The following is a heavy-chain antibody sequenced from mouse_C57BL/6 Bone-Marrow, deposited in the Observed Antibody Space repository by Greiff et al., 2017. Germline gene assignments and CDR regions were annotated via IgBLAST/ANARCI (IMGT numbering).Heavy chain of an antibody. CDR1: GYTFTGYW. CDR3: ARWRMRTWFAY. J-gene: IGHJ3*01. CDR2: ILPGGGST. Sequence: QVQLQQSGAELMKPGASVKLSCKATGYTFTGYWIEWVKQRPGHGLEWIGEILPGGGSTNYNEKFKGKATFTADTSSNTAYMQLSSLTTEDAAIYCCARWRMRTWFAYWGQGTLVTVSA. V-gene: IGHV1-9*01.